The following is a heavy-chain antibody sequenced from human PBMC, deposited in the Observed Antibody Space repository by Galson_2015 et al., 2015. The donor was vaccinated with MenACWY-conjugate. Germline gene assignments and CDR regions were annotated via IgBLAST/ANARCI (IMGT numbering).Heavy chain of an antibody. Sequence: SLRLSCAASGFTFSSYAMSWVRQSPEKGLEWVSSISRSGDTTYYADSVKGRFTISREYSKNTLYLQMNNLRGEDTAVYYCAKAQGSSGWGGAYVHAFWGQGTLVTVSS. CDR1: GFTFSSYA. CDR2: ISRSGDTT. V-gene: IGHV3-23*01. CDR3: AKAQGSSGWGGAYVHAF. D-gene: IGHD6-19*01. J-gene: IGHJ4*02.